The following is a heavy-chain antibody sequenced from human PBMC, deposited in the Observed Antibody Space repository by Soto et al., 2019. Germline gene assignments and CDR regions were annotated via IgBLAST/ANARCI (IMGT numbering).Heavy chain of an antibody. V-gene: IGHV3-23*01. CDR2: ISGSGGST. CDR3: AKDRTLVYDSRGYHDAFDI. D-gene: IGHD3-22*01. Sequence: GGSLRLSCAASGFTFSSYAMSWVRQAPGKGLEWVSAISGSGGSTYYADSVKGRFTISRDNSKNTLYLQMNSLRAEDTAVYYCAKDRTLVYDSRGYHDAFDIWGQGTMVTVSS. J-gene: IGHJ3*02. CDR1: GFTFSSYA.